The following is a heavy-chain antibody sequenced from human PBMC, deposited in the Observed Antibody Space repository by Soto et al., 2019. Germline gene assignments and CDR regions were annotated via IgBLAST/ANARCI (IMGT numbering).Heavy chain of an antibody. J-gene: IGHJ4*02. V-gene: IGHV3-74*01. D-gene: IGHD3-22*01. CDR3: ASSPPYYDSALASDY. Sequence: SLRLSCAASGFTFSSYWMHWVRQAPGKGLVWVSRINSDGSSTSYADSVKGRFTISRDNAKNTLYLQMNSLRAEDTAVYYCASSPPYYDSALASDYWGQGTLVTVSS. CDR2: INSDGSST. CDR1: GFTFSSYW.